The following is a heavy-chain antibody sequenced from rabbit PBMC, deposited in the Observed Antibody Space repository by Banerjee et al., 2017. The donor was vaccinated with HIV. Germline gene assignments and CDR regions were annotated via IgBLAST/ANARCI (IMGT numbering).Heavy chain of an antibody. CDR1: GFDLSGYYM. J-gene: IGHJ3*01. V-gene: IGHV1S45*01. D-gene: IGHD4-1*01. Sequence: QEQLVESGGGLVQPGGSLKLSCKASGFDLSGYYMTWVRQAPGKGLEWIGCIYTGSGSTYYASWAKGRFTISKTSSTTVTLQMTSLTAADTATYFCARTKVGGWGGGRTRLDLWGPGTLVTVS. CDR3: ARTKVGGWGGGRTRLDL. CDR2: IYTGSGST.